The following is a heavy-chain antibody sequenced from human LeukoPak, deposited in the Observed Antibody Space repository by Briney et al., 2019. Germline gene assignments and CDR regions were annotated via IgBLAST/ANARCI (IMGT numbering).Heavy chain of an antibody. D-gene: IGHD2-2*01. CDR2: ISGSGGST. J-gene: IGHJ3*02. Sequence: GGSLRLSCAASGFTFSSYAMSWVRQAPGKGLEWVSAISGSGGSTYYADSVKGRFAIFRDNSKNTLYLQMNSLRAEDTAVYYCARGAYCSSTSCSPAFDIWGQGTMVTVSS. V-gene: IGHV3-23*01. CDR3: ARGAYCSSTSCSPAFDI. CDR1: GFTFSSYA.